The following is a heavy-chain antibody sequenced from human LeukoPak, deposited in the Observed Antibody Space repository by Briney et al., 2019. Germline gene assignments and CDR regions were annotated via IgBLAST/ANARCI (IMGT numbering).Heavy chain of an antibody. V-gene: IGHV3-48*03. Sequence: SGGSLRLSCAASGFTFSSYEMNWVRQAPGKGLEWVSYISSSGSTIYYADSVQGRFTISGDNAQNSLYLQMSSLRAEDTAVYYCARNVYNFDYWGQGTLVTVSS. CDR2: ISSSGSTI. J-gene: IGHJ4*02. CDR1: GFTFSSYE. D-gene: IGHD3-10*02. CDR3: ARNVYNFDY.